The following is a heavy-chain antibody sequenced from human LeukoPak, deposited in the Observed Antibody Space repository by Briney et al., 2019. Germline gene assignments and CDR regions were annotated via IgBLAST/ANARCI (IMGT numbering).Heavy chain of an antibody. CDR3: AKDRARIYVVGATTLDY. V-gene: IGHV3-30-3*01. CDR1: GFTFSSYA. D-gene: IGHD1-26*01. CDR2: ISYDGSNK. Sequence: PGGSLRLSCAASGFTFSSYAMHWVRQAPGKGLEWVAVISYDGSNKYYADSVKGRFTISRDNSKNTLYLQMNSLRAEDTAVYYCAKDRARIYVVGATTLDYWGQGTLVTVSS. J-gene: IGHJ4*02.